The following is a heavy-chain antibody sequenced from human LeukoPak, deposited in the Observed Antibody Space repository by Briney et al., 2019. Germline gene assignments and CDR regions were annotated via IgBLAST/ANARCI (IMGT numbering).Heavy chain of an antibody. CDR2: INHSGST. J-gene: IGHJ4*02. V-gene: IGHV4-34*01. CDR1: GGSFSGYY. D-gene: IGHD5-12*01. Sequence: SETLSLTCAVYGGSFSGYYWSWLRQPPGKGLEWIGEINHSGSTNYNPSLKSRVTISVDTSKNQFSLKLSSVTAADTAVYYCARVEDSGYDWGYFDYWGQGTLVTVSS. CDR3: ARVEDSGYDWGYFDY.